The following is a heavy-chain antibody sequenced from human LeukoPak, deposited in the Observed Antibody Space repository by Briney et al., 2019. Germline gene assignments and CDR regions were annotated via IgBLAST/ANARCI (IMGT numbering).Heavy chain of an antibody. Sequence: RTSETLSLTCTVSGGSVSSYYWSWIRQPPGKGLEWIGHIYYSGTTNYKPSLKSRVTISVDTSKSQVSLKLTSVTAADTAVYYCARDGFWSSPPSLDPWGQGTLVTVSS. CDR1: GGSVSSYY. D-gene: IGHD6-13*01. J-gene: IGHJ5*02. CDR3: ARDGFWSSPPSLDP. V-gene: IGHV4-59*02. CDR2: IYYSGTT.